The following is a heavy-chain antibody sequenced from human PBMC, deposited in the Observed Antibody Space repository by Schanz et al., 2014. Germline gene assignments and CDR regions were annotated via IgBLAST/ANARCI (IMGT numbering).Heavy chain of an antibody. CDR3: ARDFDDRRGYGSGYCLGDCMDV. CDR1: GFSFSSYS. Sequence: EADLVESGGGLIQRGESLRLSCSASGFSFSSYSMNWVRQAPGKGLEWVSSISSSSSYIYYADSVKGRFTISRDNAKNSLYLQMNSLRAEDTAVYYCARDFDDRRGYGSGYCLGDCMDVWGQGTTVTVSS. J-gene: IGHJ6*02. V-gene: IGHV3-21*04. D-gene: IGHD3-10*01. CDR2: ISSSSSYI.